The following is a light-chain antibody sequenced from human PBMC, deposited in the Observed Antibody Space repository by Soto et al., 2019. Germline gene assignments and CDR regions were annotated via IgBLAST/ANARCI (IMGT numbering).Light chain of an antibody. CDR2: EVT. J-gene: IGLJ1*01. CDR1: SSDVGGYNY. CDR3: SSYTSSSPYV. V-gene: IGLV2-8*01. Sequence: QSVLTQPPSASGSPGQSVTISCTRTSSDVGGYNYVSWYQQHPGKVPKLMIYEVTKRPSGVPDRFSGSKSGDTASLTISGLQAEDEADYHCSSYTSSSPYVFGTGTKVTVL.